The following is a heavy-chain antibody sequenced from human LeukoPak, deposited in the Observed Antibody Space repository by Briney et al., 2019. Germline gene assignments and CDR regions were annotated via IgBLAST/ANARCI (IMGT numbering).Heavy chain of an antibody. CDR2: IRSKVNNHTT. Sequence: GGSLRLSCSVSGLTFIGSAIHWVRPASRKGPWWIGRIRSKVNNHTTAYAASVKDRFTISRDDSRNEAYLQMNSLKTEDAAVYYCAKDAGFRIAAAGPAPGYYWGQGTLVTVSS. CDR3: AKDAGFRIAAAGPAPGYY. V-gene: IGHV3-73*01. D-gene: IGHD6-13*01. J-gene: IGHJ4*02. CDR1: GLTFIGSA.